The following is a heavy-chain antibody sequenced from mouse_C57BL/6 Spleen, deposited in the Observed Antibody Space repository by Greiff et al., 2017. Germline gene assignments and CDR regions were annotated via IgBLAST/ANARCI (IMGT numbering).Heavy chain of an antibody. V-gene: IGHV1-69*01. CDR2: IDPYDSYT. J-gene: IGHJ2*01. Sequence: QVQLQQPGAELVMPGASVKLSCKASGYTFTRYWMHWVKQRPGQGLEWIGEIDPYDSYTNYNQKFKGKSTLTVDKSSSTAYMQLSSLTSEDSAVXYCARRLSDYWGQGTTLTVSS. CDR1: GYTFTRYW. CDR3: ARRLSDY.